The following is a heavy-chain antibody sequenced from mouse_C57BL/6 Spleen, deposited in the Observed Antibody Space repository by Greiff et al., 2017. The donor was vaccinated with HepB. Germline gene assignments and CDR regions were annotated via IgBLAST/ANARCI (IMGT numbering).Heavy chain of an antibody. V-gene: IGHV1-54*01. Sequence: VQLQQSGAELVRPGTSVKVSCKASGYAFTNYLIEWVKQRPGQGLEWIGVINPGSGGTNYNEKFKGKATLTADKSSSTAHMQLSSLTSADSAVYFCARSGYTSLYYLGQSTTLKVAS. CDR3: ARSGYTSLYY. J-gene: IGHJ2*01. D-gene: IGHD5-1-1*01. CDR2: INPGSGGT. CDR1: GYAFTNYL.